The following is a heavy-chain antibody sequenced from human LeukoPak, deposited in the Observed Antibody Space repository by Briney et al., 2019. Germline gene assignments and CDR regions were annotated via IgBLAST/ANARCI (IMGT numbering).Heavy chain of an antibody. Sequence: GGSLRLSCAASGFTFSTYSMNWVRQAPGKGLEWLSYTSSRSGTIYYADSVKGRFTISRDNSKNTLYLQMNSLRAEDTAVYYCARDDIVLMVYASTYWGQGTLVTVSS. J-gene: IGHJ4*02. CDR3: ARDDIVLMVYASTY. CDR1: GFTFSTYS. D-gene: IGHD2-8*01. V-gene: IGHV3-48*01. CDR2: TSSRSGTI.